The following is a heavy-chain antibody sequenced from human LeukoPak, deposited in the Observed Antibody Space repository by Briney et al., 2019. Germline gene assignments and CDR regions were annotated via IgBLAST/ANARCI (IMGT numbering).Heavy chain of an antibody. V-gene: IGHV1-2*02. J-gene: IGHJ3*02. D-gene: IGHD5-18*01. Sequence: ASVKVSCKASGCTFTGYYMHWVRQAPGQGLEWMGWINPNSGGTNYAQKFQGRVTMTRDTSISTAYMELSRLRSDDTAVYYCARGGGYSYGNAFDIWGQGTMVTVSS. CDR2: INPNSGGT. CDR3: ARGGGYSYGNAFDI. CDR1: GCTFTGYY.